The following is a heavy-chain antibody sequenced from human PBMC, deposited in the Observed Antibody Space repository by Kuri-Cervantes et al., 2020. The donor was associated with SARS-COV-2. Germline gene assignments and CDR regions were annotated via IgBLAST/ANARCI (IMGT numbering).Heavy chain of an antibody. J-gene: IGHJ4*02. CDR3: VRDGDHWNFDY. CDR1: GFTFSSYA. D-gene: IGHD1-1*01. V-gene: IGHV3-74*01. CDR2: INPDGSYT. Sequence: GGSLRLSCAASGFTFSSYAMHWVRQAPGKGLVWVSRINPDGSYTNNADSVKGRFTLSRDNAKNMLFLQMNSRRAEDTAVYYCVRDGDHWNFDYWGQGTLVTVSS.